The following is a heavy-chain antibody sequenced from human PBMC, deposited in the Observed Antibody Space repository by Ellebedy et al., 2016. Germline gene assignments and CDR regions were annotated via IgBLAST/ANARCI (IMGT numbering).Heavy chain of an antibody. J-gene: IGHJ6*02. CDR3: ARHRGRLGYYYYYGMDV. V-gene: IGHV5-51*01. CDR1: GYSFTSYW. Sequence: GESLKISCKGSGYSFTSYWIGWVRQMPGKGLEWMGIIYPGDSDTRYSPSFQGQVTISADKSISTAYLQWSSLKASDTAMYYCARHRGRLGYYYYYGMDVWGQGTTVTVSS. D-gene: IGHD3-10*01. CDR2: IYPGDSDT.